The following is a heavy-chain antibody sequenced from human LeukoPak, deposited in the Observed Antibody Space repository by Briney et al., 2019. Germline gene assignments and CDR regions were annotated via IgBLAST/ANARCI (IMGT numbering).Heavy chain of an antibody. CDR3: ARVASYYYDSSGYYTY. CDR1: GYTFTSYG. J-gene: IGHJ4*02. CDR2: ISAYNGNT. Sequence: ASVKVSCKASGYTFTSYGISWVRQAPGQGLEWMGWISAYNGNTNYAQKLQGRVTMTTDTSTSTAYMELRSLRSDDTAVYYCARVASYYYDSSGYYTYWGQGTLVTVSS. V-gene: IGHV1-18*01. D-gene: IGHD3-22*01.